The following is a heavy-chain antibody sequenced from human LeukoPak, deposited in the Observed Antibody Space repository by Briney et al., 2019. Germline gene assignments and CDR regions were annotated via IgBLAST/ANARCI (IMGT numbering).Heavy chain of an antibody. V-gene: IGHV4-61*05. CDR3: ARLVVVVAVSWFDP. Sequence: SETLSLTCTVSGYPISSDNFWGWIRQPPGKGLEWIGYIYYSGSTNYNPSLKSRVTISVDMSKNQFSLKLSSVTAADTAVYYCARLVVVVAVSWFDPWGQGTLVTVSS. CDR1: GYPISSDNF. D-gene: IGHD2-15*01. CDR2: IYYSGST. J-gene: IGHJ5*02.